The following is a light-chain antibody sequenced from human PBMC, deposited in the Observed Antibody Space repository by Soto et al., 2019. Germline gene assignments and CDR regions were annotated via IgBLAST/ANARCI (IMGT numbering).Light chain of an antibody. CDR1: QSVSSN. J-gene: IGKJ2*01. Sequence: DIVMTRAPATPSVSPWVRATLSCMASQSVSSNLAWYQQKPGQAPRLLIYGASTRATGIPARFSGSGSGTEFTLTISSLQSEDFGVDYCQQYNNSPYTFGQGTKLEIK. CDR3: QQYNNSPYT. V-gene: IGKV3-15*01. CDR2: GAS.